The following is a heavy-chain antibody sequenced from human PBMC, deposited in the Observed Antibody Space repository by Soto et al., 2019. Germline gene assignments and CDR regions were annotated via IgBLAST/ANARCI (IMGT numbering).Heavy chain of an antibody. J-gene: IGHJ5*02. V-gene: IGHV1-18*01. CDR2: ISAYNGNT. Sequence: GASVKVSCKASGYTFTSYGISWVRQAPGQGLEWMGWISAYNGNTNYAQKLQGRVTMTTDTSTSTAYMELRSLRSDDTAVYYCARERYCSGGSCGWFDPWGQGTLVTVSS. D-gene: IGHD2-15*01. CDR1: GYTFTSYG. CDR3: ARERYCSGGSCGWFDP.